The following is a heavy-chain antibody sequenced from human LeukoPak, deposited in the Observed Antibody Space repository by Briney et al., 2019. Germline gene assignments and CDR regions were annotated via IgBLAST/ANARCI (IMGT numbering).Heavy chain of an antibody. J-gene: IGHJ4*02. CDR3: ARARSSGYSFDY. V-gene: IGHV4-59*01. D-gene: IGHD3-22*01. Sequence: SETLSLTCTVSGDSISSYYWNWIRQPPGKGLEWIGYIYYSGSTNHNPSLKSRVTMSVDTSKNQFSLKLSSVTAADTAVYYCARARSSGYSFDYWGQGTLVTVSS. CDR2: IYYSGST. CDR1: GDSISSYY.